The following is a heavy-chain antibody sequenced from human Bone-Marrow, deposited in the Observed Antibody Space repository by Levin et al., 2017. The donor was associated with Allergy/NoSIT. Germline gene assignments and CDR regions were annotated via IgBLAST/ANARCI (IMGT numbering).Heavy chain of an antibody. J-gene: IGHJ4*02. CDR2: MSGSSGST. D-gene: IGHD5-18*01. CDR1: GFTFSNYA. V-gene: IGHV3-23*01. CDR3: ARVDTAMVYNLRVADY. Sequence: GGSLRLSCAASGFTFSNYAMTWVRQAPGKGLEWVSGMSGSSGSTYYADSVKGRFTISRDNSKNTLYLHMRSLRAEDTALYYCARVDTAMVYNLRVADYWGRGTLVTVSS.